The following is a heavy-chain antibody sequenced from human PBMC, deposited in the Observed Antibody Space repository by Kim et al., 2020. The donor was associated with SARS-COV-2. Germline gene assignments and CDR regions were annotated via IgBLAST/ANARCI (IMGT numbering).Heavy chain of an antibody. Sequence: GGSLRLSCAASGFTFSSYSMNWVRQAPGKGLEWVSSISSSSSYIYYADSVKGRFTISRDNAKNSLYLQMNSLRAEDTAVYYCAVMGFLEWSKVDYWGQGTLVTVSS. V-gene: IGHV3-21*01. CDR3: AVMGFLEWSKVDY. CDR1: GFTFSSYS. CDR2: ISSSSSYI. D-gene: IGHD3-3*01. J-gene: IGHJ4*02.